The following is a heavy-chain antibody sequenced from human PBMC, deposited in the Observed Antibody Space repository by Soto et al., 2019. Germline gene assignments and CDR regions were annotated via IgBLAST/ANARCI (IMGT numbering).Heavy chain of an antibody. CDR3: AKSAVRDYAGGFDP. CDR2: SSGSGVST. Sequence: GGSLRLSCAASGFTFSSYALSCVRQAPGKGLDWFSASSGSGVSTYYADSVKGRFTISRDNSKNTLYLQMNSLRAEDTAVYYCAKSAVRDYAGGFDPWGQGTLVTVSS. CDR1: GFTFSSYA. V-gene: IGHV3-23*01. J-gene: IGHJ5*02. D-gene: IGHD4-17*01.